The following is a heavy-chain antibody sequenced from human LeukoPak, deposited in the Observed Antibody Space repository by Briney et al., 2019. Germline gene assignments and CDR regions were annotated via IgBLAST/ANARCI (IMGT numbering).Heavy chain of an antibody. Sequence: SETLSLTCTVSGGSIGSHYWTWIRQTPGKGLEWIGYVYDIGSTKYNPSLKSRVTISVDTSKNQFSLRLSSVTAADTAVYYCARVFDSGSQAYFYYMDVWGKGTTVTISS. CDR1: GGSIGSHY. CDR2: VYDIGST. CDR3: ARVFDSGSQAYFYYMDV. D-gene: IGHD3-10*01. V-gene: IGHV4-59*11. J-gene: IGHJ6*03.